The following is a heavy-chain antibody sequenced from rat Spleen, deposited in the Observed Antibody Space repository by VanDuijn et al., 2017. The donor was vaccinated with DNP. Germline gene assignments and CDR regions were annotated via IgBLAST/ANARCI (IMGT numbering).Heavy chain of an antibody. CDR2: ISYDGGIT. CDR1: GFTFSDFN. CDR3: ARHRAIAAIWDY. V-gene: IGHV5-7*01. D-gene: IGHD1-2*01. J-gene: IGHJ2*01. Sequence: EVQLVESGGGSVQPGRSLKLSCAASGFTFSDFNMAWVRQTPKKGLECVAYISYDGGITSYGDSVKGRFTISRDNAKNTQYLQMDSLRSEDTATYYCARHRAIAAIWDYWGQGVMVTVSS.